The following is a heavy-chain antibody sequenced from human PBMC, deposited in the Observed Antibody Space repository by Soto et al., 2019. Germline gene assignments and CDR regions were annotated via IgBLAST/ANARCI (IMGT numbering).Heavy chain of an antibody. CDR2: IIPIFGTA. V-gene: IGHV1-69*01. CDR3: ARDRYGDPTTYYYYVMDV. J-gene: IGHJ6*02. Sequence: QVQLVQSGAEVKKPGSSVKVSCKASGGTFSSYAISWVRQAPGQGLEWMGGIIPIFGTANYAQKFQGRVTITADQSTSTAYMQLSSLRSEDTAVYYCARDRYGDPTTYYYYVMDVWGQGTTVTVSS. D-gene: IGHD4-17*01. CDR1: GGTFSSYA.